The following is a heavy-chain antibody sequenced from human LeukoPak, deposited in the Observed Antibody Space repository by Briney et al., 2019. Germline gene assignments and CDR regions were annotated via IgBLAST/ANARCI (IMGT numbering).Heavy chain of an antibody. D-gene: IGHD4-17*01. CDR2: IYYSGST. J-gene: IGHJ4*02. CDR1: GGSISSYY. V-gene: IGHV4-59*01. CDR3: ARGDDYGDYAGQFDY. Sequence: SETLSLTCTVSGGSISSYYWSWLRQPPGKGLEWIGYIYYSGSTNYNPSLKSRVTISVDTSKNQFSLKLSSVTAADTAVYYCARGDDYGDYAGQFDYWGQGTLVTVSS.